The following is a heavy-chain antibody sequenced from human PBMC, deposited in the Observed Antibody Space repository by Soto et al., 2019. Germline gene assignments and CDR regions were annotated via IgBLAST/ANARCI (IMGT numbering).Heavy chain of an antibody. CDR2: IYYSGST. Sequence: SEPLSLTCTVSGRSISSYYWSWIRQPPGKGLERIGYIYYSGSTNYNPSLKSRVTISVDTSKNQFSLKLSSVTAADTAVYYCARDRIAAAGDYYYYGMDVWGQGTTVTVSS. D-gene: IGHD6-13*01. CDR1: GRSISSYY. V-gene: IGHV4-59*01. J-gene: IGHJ6*02. CDR3: ARDRIAAAGDYYYYGMDV.